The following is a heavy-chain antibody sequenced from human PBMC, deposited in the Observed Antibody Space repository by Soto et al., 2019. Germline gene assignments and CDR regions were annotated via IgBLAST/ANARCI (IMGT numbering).Heavy chain of an antibody. Sequence: GGSLRLSCAASGFTFSDYYMSWIRQAPGKGLEWVSYISSSGSTIYYADSVKGRFTISRDNAKNSLYLQMNSLRAEDTAVYYCAREAREILTGYRPSYYYYYMDVWGKGTTVTVSS. V-gene: IGHV3-11*01. CDR2: ISSSGSTI. D-gene: IGHD3-9*01. CDR1: GFTFSDYY. CDR3: AREAREILTGYRPSYYYYYMDV. J-gene: IGHJ6*03.